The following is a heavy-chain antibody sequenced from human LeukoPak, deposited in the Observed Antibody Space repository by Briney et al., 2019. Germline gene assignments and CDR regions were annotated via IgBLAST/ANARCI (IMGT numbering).Heavy chain of an antibody. CDR2: ISSSGDLT. D-gene: IGHD2-2*01. CDR1: GFTFSTYA. J-gene: IGHJ4*02. Sequence: GGSLRLSCAASGFTFSTYAMSWVRQAPGKGLEWVSAISSSGDLTYYIDSVKGRFTISSDNSKNTLYLQMSGLRAEDTALYYCAKDSFSSRWGQGTLVTVSS. V-gene: IGHV3-23*01. CDR3: AKDSFSSR.